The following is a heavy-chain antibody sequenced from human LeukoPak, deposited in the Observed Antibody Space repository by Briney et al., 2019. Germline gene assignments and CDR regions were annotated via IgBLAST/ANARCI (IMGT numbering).Heavy chain of an antibody. CDR3: ARNSRYGYNLYFDY. CDR2: IYYSGST. CDR1: GGSLSSYY. Sequence: PSETLSLTCTVSGGSLSSYYWSWVRQPPGKGLEWIGYIYYSGSTNYNPSLKSRVTISVDTSKNQFSLKLSSVTAADTAVYYCARNSRYGYNLYFDYWGQGTLVTVSS. J-gene: IGHJ4*02. D-gene: IGHD5-24*01. V-gene: IGHV4-59*08.